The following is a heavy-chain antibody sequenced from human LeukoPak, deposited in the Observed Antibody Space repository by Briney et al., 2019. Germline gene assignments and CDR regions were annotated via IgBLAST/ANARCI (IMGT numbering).Heavy chain of an antibody. CDR1: GYSFTSYW. Sequence: GESLKISCKGSGYSFTSYWIGWVRQMPGKGLEWMGIIYPGDSDTRYSPSFQGQVTISADKSISTAYLQWSSLKASDTAMYYCARQGYSSSWYSIGRPSYFDYWGQGTLVTVSS. CDR2: IYPGDSDT. CDR3: ARQGYSSSWYSIGRPSYFDY. V-gene: IGHV5-51*01. D-gene: IGHD6-13*01. J-gene: IGHJ4*02.